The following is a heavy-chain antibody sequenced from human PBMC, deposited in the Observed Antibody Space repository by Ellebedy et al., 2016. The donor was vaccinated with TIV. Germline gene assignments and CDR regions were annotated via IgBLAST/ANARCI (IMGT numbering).Heavy chain of an antibody. CDR1: RFTFSNYA. V-gene: IGHV3-30*04. Sequence: GESLKISCAVSRFTFSNYAMHWVRQAPGKGLEWVAVISDDGSNKYYTDSLKGRFTISRDNSRNTLYLQMNSLGAEDTAVYYCARGGVVVTVGDYFDYWGQGTLVTVSS. J-gene: IGHJ4*02. D-gene: IGHD2-21*02. CDR3: ARGGVVVTVGDYFDY. CDR2: ISDDGSNK.